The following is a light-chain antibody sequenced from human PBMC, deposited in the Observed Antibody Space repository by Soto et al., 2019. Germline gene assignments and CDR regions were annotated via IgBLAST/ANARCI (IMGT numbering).Light chain of an antibody. CDR1: SSNIGNKY. V-gene: IGLV1-51*01. CDR2: DND. Sequence: QSVLTQPPSVSAAPGQKVTISCSGTSSNIGNKYVFWSQQLPGTAPKLLIYDNDKRPSGIPDRFSGSKSGTSATLDITGLQTGDEADYYCGSCDYSLTAGVVFGGGTKLTVL. J-gene: IGLJ2*01. CDR3: GSCDYSLTAGVV.